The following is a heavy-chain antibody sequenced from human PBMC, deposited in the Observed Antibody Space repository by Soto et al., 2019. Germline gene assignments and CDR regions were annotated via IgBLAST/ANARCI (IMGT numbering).Heavy chain of an antibody. CDR1: GFTFSSYW. CDR2: IKQDGSEK. Sequence: QLGGSLRLSCAASGFTFSSYWMSWVRQAPGKGLEGVANIKQDGSEKYYVDSVKGRFTISRDNAKNSLYLQMNSLRAEDTAVYYCARVSGDWYFDLWGRGTLVTVSS. D-gene: IGHD3-10*01. V-gene: IGHV3-7*03. CDR3: ARVSGDWYFDL. J-gene: IGHJ2*01.